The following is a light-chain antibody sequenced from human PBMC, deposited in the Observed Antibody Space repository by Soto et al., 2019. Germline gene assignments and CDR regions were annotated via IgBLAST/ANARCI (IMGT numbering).Light chain of an antibody. CDR2: GAS. Sequence: ILMTQSPVILSVSPGERATLSCRASQSVNNKLAWYQQRPGRAPSLLIYGASTRATGIPARFSGSGSGTEFTLTISSLQSEDFAVYYCQQYNQWPHFTFGPGTREDIQ. J-gene: IGKJ3*01. V-gene: IGKV3-15*01. CDR3: QQYNQWPHFT. CDR1: QSVNNK.